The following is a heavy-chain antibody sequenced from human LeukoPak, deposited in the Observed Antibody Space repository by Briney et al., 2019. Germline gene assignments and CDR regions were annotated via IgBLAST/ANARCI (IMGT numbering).Heavy chain of an antibody. Sequence: GETLKISCKGSGYSFSSYWIGWVRQMPGKGLEWMGIIFPADSDTRYSPSFQGQVTISADKSINTAYVQWSSLEASDTAMYYCARRGYCSGGSCYFHFDYWGRGTLVTVSS. CDR2: IFPADSDT. D-gene: IGHD2-15*01. V-gene: IGHV5-51*01. J-gene: IGHJ4*02. CDR3: ARRGYCSGGSCYFHFDY. CDR1: GYSFSSYW.